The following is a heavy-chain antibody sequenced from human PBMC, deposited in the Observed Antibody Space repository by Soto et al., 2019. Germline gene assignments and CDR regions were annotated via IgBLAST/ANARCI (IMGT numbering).Heavy chain of an antibody. D-gene: IGHD2-21*02. J-gene: IGHJ4*01. CDR3: AKDDFTDRGDDYFDY. CDR2: IGASGDIT. Sequence: EVQLLESGGGLVQPGGSLRLSCAASGFSFTNFAMSWVRQAPGKGLEWVAGIGASGDITWYADSVKGRLSISRYNSKNTLYLQLNSLRFEDKAVYYCAKDDFTDRGDDYFDYWGPGTLVTVSS. CDR1: GFSFTNFA. V-gene: IGHV3-23*01.